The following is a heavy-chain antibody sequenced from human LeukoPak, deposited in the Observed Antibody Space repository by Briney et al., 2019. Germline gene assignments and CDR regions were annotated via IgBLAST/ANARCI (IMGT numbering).Heavy chain of an antibody. CDR2: INPSGSDK. V-gene: IGHV3-7*01. Sequence: GGSLRLSCAGSGFTLSHSWMGWVRQAPGKGLEWVANINPSGSDKYYVDSAEGRFTVSKDNAKNSVYLQMNSLRVEDTGIYYCVRWGVNAGLDFWGQGTLVSVSA. J-gene: IGHJ4*02. CDR1: GFTLSHSW. D-gene: IGHD3-10*01. CDR3: VRWGVNAGLDF.